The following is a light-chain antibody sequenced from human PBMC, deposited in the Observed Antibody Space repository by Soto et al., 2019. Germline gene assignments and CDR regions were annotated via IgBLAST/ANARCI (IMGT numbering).Light chain of an antibody. CDR1: SSNIGAGYD. Sequence: QSVLTQPPSVSGAPGHRVTISCTGTSSNIGAGYDVHWYQQLPGTAPKLLIYGSANRPSGVPDRISGSKSGTSASLVFTGLQSEVEADYYCQSYDSSLTGSVFGGGTKLTVL. CDR2: GSA. V-gene: IGLV1-40*01. CDR3: QSYDSSLTGSV. J-gene: IGLJ3*02.